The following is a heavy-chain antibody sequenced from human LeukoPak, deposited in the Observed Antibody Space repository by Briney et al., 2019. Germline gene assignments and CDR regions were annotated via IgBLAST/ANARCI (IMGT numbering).Heavy chain of an antibody. Sequence: PTETLSLTCAVYGGSFSGYYWSWIRQPPGKGLEWIGEINHSGSTNYNPSLKSRVTISVDTSKNQFSLKLSSVTAADTAVYYCARGRDFWSGSSTQPYNWFDPWGQGTLVTVSS. CDR2: INHSGST. CDR3: ARGRDFWSGSSTQPYNWFDP. D-gene: IGHD3-3*01. J-gene: IGHJ5*02. V-gene: IGHV4-34*01. CDR1: GGSFSGYY.